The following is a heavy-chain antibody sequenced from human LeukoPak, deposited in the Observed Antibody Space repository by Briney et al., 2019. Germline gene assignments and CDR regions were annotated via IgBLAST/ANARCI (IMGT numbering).Heavy chain of an antibody. CDR1: QYTFISYD. J-gene: IGHJ4*02. Sequence: ASVKVSCKTSQYTFISYDINWVRHAAGQGLEWVGWMNPNTGDTGYAQKYQGRVTMARNTSINTAYMELSSLASEDTAVYYCARARGSSGSYDYWGQGTLVIVSS. CDR2: MNPNTGDT. D-gene: IGHD1-26*01. CDR3: ARARGSSGSYDY. V-gene: IGHV1-8*01.